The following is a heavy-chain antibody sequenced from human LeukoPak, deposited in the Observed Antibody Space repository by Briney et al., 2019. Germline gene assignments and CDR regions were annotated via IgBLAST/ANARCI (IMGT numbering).Heavy chain of an antibody. CDR1: GGSFSGYF. CDR2: IYTSGST. Sequence: SETLSPTCAVYGGSFSGYFWSWIRQPAEKGLEWIGRIYTSGSTNYNPSLKSRVTISVDTSKNQFSLKLTSVTAADTAVYYCARGPYKYDGSGAFDIWGQGTMVTVSS. V-gene: IGHV4-59*10. J-gene: IGHJ3*02. CDR3: ARGPYKYDGSGAFDI. D-gene: IGHD3-22*01.